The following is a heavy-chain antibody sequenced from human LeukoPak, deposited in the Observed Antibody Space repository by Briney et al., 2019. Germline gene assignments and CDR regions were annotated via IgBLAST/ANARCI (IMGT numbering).Heavy chain of an antibody. CDR1: GFTVSSNY. J-gene: IGHJ4*01. V-gene: IGHV3-53*01. CDR2: IYSGGST. Sequence: PGGSLRLSCAASGFTVSSNYMSWVRQAPGKGLEWVSVIYSGGSTYYADSVKGRFTISRDNSKNTLYLQMNSLRAEDTAVYFCARGSGWLQLGYWGHGTLVTVSS. D-gene: IGHD5-24*01. CDR3: ARGSGWLQLGY.